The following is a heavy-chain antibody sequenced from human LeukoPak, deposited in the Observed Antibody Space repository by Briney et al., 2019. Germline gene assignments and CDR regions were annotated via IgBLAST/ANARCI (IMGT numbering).Heavy chain of an antibody. Sequence: GGSLRLSCAASGFTFSSYAMSRVRQAPGKGLEWVSAISDSGGSTYDADSVKGWFTISRDNSKNTLYLQMNSLRAEDTAVYYCAKDTSIGRYCTDGVCSPFDYWGQGTLVTVSS. D-gene: IGHD2-8*01. J-gene: IGHJ4*02. CDR1: GFTFSSYA. CDR3: AKDTSIGRYCTDGVCSPFDY. CDR2: ISDSGGST. V-gene: IGHV3-23*01.